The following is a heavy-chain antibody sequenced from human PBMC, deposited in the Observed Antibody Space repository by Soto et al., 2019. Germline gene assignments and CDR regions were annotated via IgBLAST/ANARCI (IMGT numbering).Heavy chain of an antibody. J-gene: IGHJ4*02. CDR2: MSASGGTS. CDR1: GFSFSSYA. D-gene: IGHD5-12*01. CDR3: AKGSIQYSASIDY. Sequence: EVELLESGGGLIHPGGSLGLSCAASGFSFSSYAMIWVRQAPGKGLEWVSVMSASGGTSYFADSVKGRFSMSRDNSKNMFYLEMNSLRAEDTAIYFCAKGSIQYSASIDYWGQGTLVSVSS. V-gene: IGHV3-23*01.